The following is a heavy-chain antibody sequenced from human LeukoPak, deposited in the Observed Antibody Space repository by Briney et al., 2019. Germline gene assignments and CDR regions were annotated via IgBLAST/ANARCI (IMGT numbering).Heavy chain of an antibody. J-gene: IGHJ4*02. Sequence: SETLSLTCTVSGGSISSSSDYWSWIRQAPGKGLEWIGFIFYTGSNNYNPSLKSRVTMSVDTSKNQFSLRLNSVTAADTAVYYCARRGPWSGSFDYWGQGALVTVSS. CDR3: ARRGPWSGSFDY. D-gene: IGHD3-3*01. V-gene: IGHV4-61*05. CDR1: GGSISSSSDY. CDR2: IFYTGSN.